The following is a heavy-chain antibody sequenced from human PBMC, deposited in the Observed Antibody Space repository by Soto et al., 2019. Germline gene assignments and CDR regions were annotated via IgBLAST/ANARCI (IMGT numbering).Heavy chain of an antibody. CDR1: GGTFSSYA. CDR2: IIPIFGTA. V-gene: IGHV1-69*13. CDR3: ARKVYSNYPGAVYTPLYCMDV. Sequence: SVKVSCKASGGTFSSYAISWVRQAPGQGLEWMGGIIPIFGTANYEQKFQGRVTITADESTSTAYMELSSLRSEDTAVYYCARKVYSNYPGAVYTPLYCMDVWGQGTTVTVSS. D-gene: IGHD4-4*01. J-gene: IGHJ6*02.